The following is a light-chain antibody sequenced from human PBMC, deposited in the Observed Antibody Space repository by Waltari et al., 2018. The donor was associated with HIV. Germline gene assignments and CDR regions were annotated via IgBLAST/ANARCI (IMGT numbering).Light chain of an antibody. CDR1: QSVSSN. J-gene: IGKJ2*01. CDR2: SVS. Sequence: EIVMTQSPATLSVSPGKTATLSCRASQSVSSNLAWYQQKAGQTPRLLIYSVSTRATGIPPRFSGSGSGTRFALTITSVQPEDVAEYYCQQYNDWPWFTFGQGTKLEIK. V-gene: IGKV3-15*01. CDR3: QQYNDWPWFT.